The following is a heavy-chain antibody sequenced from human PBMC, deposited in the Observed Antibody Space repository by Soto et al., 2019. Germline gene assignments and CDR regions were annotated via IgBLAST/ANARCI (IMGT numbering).Heavy chain of an antibody. Sequence: QVQLQQWGAGLLKPSETLSLTCAVYGGSFSGHYWSWIRQPPGKGLEWIGEINHSGSTNYNPSLKSRVTISVDTSKHQFSLKLSSVTAADTAVYYCARAAPEADYYYGMDVWGQGTTVTVSS. J-gene: IGHJ6*02. CDR3: ARAAPEADYYYGMDV. V-gene: IGHV4-34*01. CDR1: GGSFSGHY. CDR2: INHSGST. D-gene: IGHD6-19*01.